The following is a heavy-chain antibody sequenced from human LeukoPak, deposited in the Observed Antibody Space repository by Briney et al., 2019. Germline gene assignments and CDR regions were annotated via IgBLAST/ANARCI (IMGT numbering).Heavy chain of an antibody. V-gene: IGHV1-2*04. D-gene: IGHD3-9*01. CDR1: GYTFTGYY. CDR3: ARGGYFDSPPPSNWFDP. Sequence: ASVKVSCTASGYTFTGYYMHWVRQAPGQGLEWMGWINPNSGGTNYAQKSQGWVTMTRDTSISTAYMELSRLRSDDTAVYYCARGGYFDSPPPSNWFDPWGQGTLVTVSS. CDR2: INPNSGGT. J-gene: IGHJ5*02.